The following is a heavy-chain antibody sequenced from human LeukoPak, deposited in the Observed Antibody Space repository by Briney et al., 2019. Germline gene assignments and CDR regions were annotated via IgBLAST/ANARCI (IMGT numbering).Heavy chain of an antibody. V-gene: IGHV1-69*13. CDR2: IIPIFGTA. CDR3: ARDPHLYSGSYLQGFDY. D-gene: IGHD1-26*01. J-gene: IGHJ4*02. Sequence: SVKVSCKASGGTFSSYAISWVRQAPGQGLEWMGGIIPIFGTANYAQKFQGRVTITADESTSTAYMELSSLRSEDTAVYYCARDPHLYSGSYLQGFDYWGQGTLVTVSS. CDR1: GGTFSSYA.